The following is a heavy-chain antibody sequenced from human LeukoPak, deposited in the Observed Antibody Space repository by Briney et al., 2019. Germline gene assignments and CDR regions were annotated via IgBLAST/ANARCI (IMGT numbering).Heavy chain of an antibody. CDR2: ISYDGSNK. V-gene: IGHV3-30-3*01. D-gene: IGHD4-17*01. CDR3: AREDPDYAPDY. Sequence: GGSLRLSCAASGFTFSSYAMHWVRQAPGKGLEWVAVISYDGSNKYYADSVKGRFTISRDNVKNSLYLQMNSLRAEDTAVYYCAREDPDYAPDYWGQGTLVTVSS. CDR1: GFTFSSYA. J-gene: IGHJ4*02.